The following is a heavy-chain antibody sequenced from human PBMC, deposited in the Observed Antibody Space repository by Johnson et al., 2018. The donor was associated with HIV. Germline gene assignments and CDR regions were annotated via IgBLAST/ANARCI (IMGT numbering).Heavy chain of an antibody. CDR3: ATAYCGGGTCPLWSAFDI. CDR2: INWNGGST. D-gene: IGHD2-15*01. V-gene: IGHV3-20*04. J-gene: IGHJ3*02. CDR1: GFTFDDYG. Sequence: EVQLVESGGGVVRPGGSLRLSCAASGFTFDDYGMSWVRQAPGKGLEWVSGINWNGGSTGYADSVKGRFTISRDNSKNTVYLQMNNLRPEDTAVYYCATAYCGGGTCPLWSAFDIWGQGTKVTVSS.